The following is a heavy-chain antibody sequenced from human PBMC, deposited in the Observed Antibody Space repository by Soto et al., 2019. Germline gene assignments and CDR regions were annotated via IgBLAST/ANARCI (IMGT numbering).Heavy chain of an antibody. D-gene: IGHD6-25*01. Sequence: QVQLQESGPGLVKPSETLSLTCTVSGGSISSYYWSWIRQPPGKGLEWIGYIHYSGSTNYNPSIKGRVTVAVDTSKNQFSLKLSSVTAADTAVYYCARGMTQRRSSDFDYWGQGTLVTVSS. J-gene: IGHJ4*02. V-gene: IGHV4-59*01. CDR3: ARGMTQRRSSDFDY. CDR2: IHYSGST. CDR1: GGSISSYY.